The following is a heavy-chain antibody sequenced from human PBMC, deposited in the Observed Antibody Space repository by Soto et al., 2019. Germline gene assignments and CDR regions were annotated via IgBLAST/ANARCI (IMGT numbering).Heavy chain of an antibody. CDR3: AKDRPRLTQNLLDVY. CDR1: GYTFTDHG. J-gene: IGHJ4*02. Sequence: QIQLVQSGAEVKKPGASVKVSCKASGYTFTDHGISWVRQAPGQGFEWMGWISPYNDYTAYAQKFQGRVTMTTDKYTNTAYMELRSLTSDDTAVYYCAKDRPRLTQNLLDVYWGQGTLVTVSS. V-gene: IGHV1-18*01. CDR2: ISPYNDYT. D-gene: IGHD3-16*01.